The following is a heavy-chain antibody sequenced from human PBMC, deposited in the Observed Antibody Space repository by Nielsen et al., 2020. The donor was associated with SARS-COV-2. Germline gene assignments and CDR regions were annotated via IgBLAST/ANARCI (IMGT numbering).Heavy chain of an antibody. CDR1: GYTFTSYG. D-gene: IGHD4-17*01. J-gene: IGHJ6*02. CDR2: ISAYNGNT. V-gene: IGHV1-18*01. CDR3: ARDEGDYGSEAAGMDV. Sequence: ASVKVSCKASGYTFTSYGISWVRQAPGQGLEWMGWISAYNGNTNYAQKLQGRVTMTTDTSTSTAYMELRSLRSDDTAVYYCARDEGDYGSEAAGMDVWGQGTTVTVSS.